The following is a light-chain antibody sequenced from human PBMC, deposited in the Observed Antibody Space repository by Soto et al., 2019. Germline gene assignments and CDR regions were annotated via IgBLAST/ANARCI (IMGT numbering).Light chain of an antibody. J-gene: IGLJ3*02. CDR2: EVS. CDR3: SSFTSSDTRV. CDR1: SSDVGRYDR. Sequence: QSALTQPPSVSGSPGQSVTISCTGTSSDVGRYDRVSWYQQPSGTAPKLSIYEVSNRPSGVPDRCSGSKAGNTASLTISGLQAEDEADYHCSSFTSSDTRVFGGGTKVTVL. V-gene: IGLV2-18*02.